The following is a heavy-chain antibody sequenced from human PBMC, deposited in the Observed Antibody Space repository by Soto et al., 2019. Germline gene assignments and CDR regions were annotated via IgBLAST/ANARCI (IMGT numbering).Heavy chain of an antibody. CDR3: ARGCRYSSSWYFDY. V-gene: IGHV4-34*01. J-gene: IGHJ4*02. CDR2: INHSGST. Sequence: PXETLSLTCAGYGGSFSGYYWSGIRQPPGKGLEWIGEINHSGSTNYNPSLKSRVTISVDTSKNQFSLKLSSVTAADTAVYYCARGCRYSSSWYFDYWGQGTLVTVSS. CDR1: GGSFSGYY. D-gene: IGHD6-13*01.